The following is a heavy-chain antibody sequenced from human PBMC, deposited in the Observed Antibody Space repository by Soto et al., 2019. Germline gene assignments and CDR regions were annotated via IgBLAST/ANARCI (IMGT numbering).Heavy chain of an antibody. J-gene: IGHJ3*01. CDR2: ISSSSDTR. V-gene: IGHV3-48*02. CDR3: ARVTSGWWWAFDL. CDR1: GFTFSSYD. D-gene: IGHD6-19*01. Sequence: EVQLVESGGGLVQPGGSLRLSCAASGFTFSSYDINWVRQAPGKGLEWISYISSSSDTRYYADSVEGRFTISRDNAKNSRYLEMNSLRDEDTAVYYCARVTSGWWWAFDLWGQGTMVTVSS.